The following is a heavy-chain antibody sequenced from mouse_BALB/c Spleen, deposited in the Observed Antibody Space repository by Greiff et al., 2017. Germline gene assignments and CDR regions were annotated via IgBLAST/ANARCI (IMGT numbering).Heavy chain of an antibody. Sequence: EVQLQQSGPGLVKPSQSLSLTCSVTGYSITSGYYWNWIRQFPGNKLEWMGYISYDGSNNYNPSLKNRISITRDTSKNQFFLKLNSVTTEDTATYYCARGRKISDYGSFAYWGQGTLVTVSA. CDR2: ISYDGSN. D-gene: IGHD1-2*01. J-gene: IGHJ3*01. CDR3: ARGRKISDYGSFAY. CDR1: GYSITSGYY. V-gene: IGHV3-6*02.